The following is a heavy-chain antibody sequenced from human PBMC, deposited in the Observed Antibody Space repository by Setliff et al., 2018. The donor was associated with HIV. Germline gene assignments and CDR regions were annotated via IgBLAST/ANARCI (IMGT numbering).Heavy chain of an antibody. Sequence: PGGSLRLSCAASGFTFSSYEMNWVRQAPGKGLEWVSYISSSGSTIYYADSVKGRFTISRDNAKNSLYLQMNSLRSEDTAVYYCARDSVSGYYYADYWGQGTLVTVSS. CDR2: ISSSGSTI. CDR1: GFTFSSYE. CDR3: ARDSVSGYYYADY. J-gene: IGHJ4*02. D-gene: IGHD3-22*01. V-gene: IGHV3-48*03.